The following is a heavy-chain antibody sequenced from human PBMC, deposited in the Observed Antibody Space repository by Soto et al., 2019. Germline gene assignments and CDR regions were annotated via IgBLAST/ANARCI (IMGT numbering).Heavy chain of an antibody. CDR1: GFTFSSYS. Sequence: GGSLRLSCAASGFTFSSYSMTWVRQAPGKGLEWVSYISSSSSTIYYADSVKGRFTISRDNAKNSLYLQMNSLRAEDTAVYYCARARPVVPAAMTGNYYYYMDVWGKGTTVTVSS. CDR3: ARARPVVPAAMTGNYYYYMDV. V-gene: IGHV3-48*01. D-gene: IGHD2-2*01. CDR2: ISSSSSTI. J-gene: IGHJ6*03.